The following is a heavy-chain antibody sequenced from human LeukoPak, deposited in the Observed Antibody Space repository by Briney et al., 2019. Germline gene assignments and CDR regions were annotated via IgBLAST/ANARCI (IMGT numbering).Heavy chain of an antibody. J-gene: IGHJ4*02. CDR1: GFTFSSYS. CDR2: ISSSSSYI. D-gene: IGHD3-16*02. V-gene: IGHV3-21*01. CDR3: ARGRIMITFGGVIVIPRYDY. Sequence: KPGGSLRLSCAASGFTFSSYSMNWVRQAPGKGLEWVSSISSSSSYIYYADSVKGRFTISGDNAKNSLYLQMNSLRAEDTAVYYCARGRIMITFGGVIVIPRYDYWGQGTLVTVSS.